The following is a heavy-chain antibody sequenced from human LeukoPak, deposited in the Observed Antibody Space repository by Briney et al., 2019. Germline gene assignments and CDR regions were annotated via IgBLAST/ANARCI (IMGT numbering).Heavy chain of an antibody. Sequence: ASVKVSCKASGYTFTNYGISLVRQAPGQGLEWMGWINTYNGNTKYAQKFQGRVTMTTDTSTSTAYMELRSLRSDDTAVYYCSRNSPRDVAGRQFLPGVLSLLSQCDNCFDPWGQGTLVSVSS. V-gene: IGHV1-18*04. CDR1: GYTFTNYG. D-gene: IGHD7-27*01. CDR2: INTYNGNT. J-gene: IGHJ5*02. CDR3: SRNSPRDVAGRQFLPGVLSLLSQCDNCFDP.